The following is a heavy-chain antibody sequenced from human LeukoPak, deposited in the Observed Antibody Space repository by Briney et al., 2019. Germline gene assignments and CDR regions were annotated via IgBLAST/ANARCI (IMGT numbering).Heavy chain of an antibody. Sequence: SVKLSCKASGYTFTGYYMHWVRQAPGQGLEWMGWINPNSGGTNYAQKFQGRVTMTRDTSISTAYMELSRLRSDDTAVYYCARTIYSSSCPDYWGQGTLVTVSS. CDR3: ARTIYSSSCPDY. V-gene: IGHV1-2*02. D-gene: IGHD6-13*01. CDR1: GYTFTGYY. CDR2: INPNSGGT. J-gene: IGHJ4*02.